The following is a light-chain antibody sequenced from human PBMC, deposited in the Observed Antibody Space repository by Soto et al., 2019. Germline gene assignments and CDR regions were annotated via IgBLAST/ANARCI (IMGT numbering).Light chain of an antibody. CDR2: EVN. CDR1: SSDVGGYNY. V-gene: IGLV2-8*01. Sequence: QSALTQPPSASGSPGQSVTISCTGTSSDVGGYNYVSWYQQHPGKAPKLMFYEVNQRPSGVPDRFSGSKSGNTASLTVSGLQADDEADYYCSSYAGSNNLVFGGGTKLTVL. CDR3: SSYAGSNNLV. J-gene: IGLJ2*01.